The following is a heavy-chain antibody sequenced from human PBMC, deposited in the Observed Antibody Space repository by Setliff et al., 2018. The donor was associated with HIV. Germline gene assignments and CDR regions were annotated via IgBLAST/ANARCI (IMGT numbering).Heavy chain of an antibody. V-gene: IGHV1-18*01. CDR1: GYTFVDDG. J-gene: IGHJ4*02. CDR3: SRDRSATWTPTTY. D-gene: IGHD6-25*01. CDR2: IGAYNGDT. Sequence: VASVKVSCKASGYTFVDDGITWVRQAPGQGLEWMGWIGAYNGDTKYAQKFQDRVTMTRDTSSSTAYMELRSLTSDDTAMYYCSRDRSATWTPTTYWGPGTLVTVSS.